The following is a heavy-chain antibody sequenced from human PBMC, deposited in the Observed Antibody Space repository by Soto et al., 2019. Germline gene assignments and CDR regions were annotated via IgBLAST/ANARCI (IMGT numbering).Heavy chain of an antibody. Sequence: QVQLVESGGGVVQPGRSLRLSCAASGFTFSNYGMHWVRQAPGKGLEWVAVISYDGSNKYYADSVKGRFTISRGNSKNTLYLQMNGLRAEDTAVYHCASRRSRGSAFPDSLDYWGQGTLVTVSS. J-gene: IGHJ4*02. CDR1: GFTFSNYG. CDR2: ISYDGSNK. CDR3: ASRRSRGSAFPDSLDY. D-gene: IGHD1-26*01. V-gene: IGHV3-30*03.